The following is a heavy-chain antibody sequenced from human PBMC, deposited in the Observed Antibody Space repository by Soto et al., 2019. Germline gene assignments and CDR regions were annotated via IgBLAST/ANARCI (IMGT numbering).Heavy chain of an antibody. CDR3: ARGGEYSSSSSTRWFDP. Sequence: PSETLSLTCTVSGGSISSYYWSRIRQPPGKGLEWIGYIYYSGSTNYNPSLKSRVTISVDTSKNQFSLKLSSVTAADTAVYYCARGGEYSSSSSTRWFDPWGQGTLVTVSS. V-gene: IGHV4-59*08. J-gene: IGHJ5*02. CDR2: IYYSGST. D-gene: IGHD6-6*01. CDR1: GGSISSYY.